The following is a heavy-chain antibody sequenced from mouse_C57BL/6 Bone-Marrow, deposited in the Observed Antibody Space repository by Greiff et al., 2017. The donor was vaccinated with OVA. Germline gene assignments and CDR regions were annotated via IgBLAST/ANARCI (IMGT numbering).Heavy chain of an antibody. CDR3: ARSNFYCDCVGAMDY. Sequence: EVQLQQSGAELVKPGASVKLSCTASGFNIKDYYMHWVKQRTEQGLEWIGRIDPEDGDTKYAPKFQGKATITADTSSNTAYLQLSSLTSEDTAVCYCARSNFYCDCVGAMDYWDRGTAVTVSS. J-gene: IGHJ4*01. CDR2: IDPEDGDT. CDR1: GFNIKDYY. D-gene: IGHD2-13*01. V-gene: IGHV14-2*01.